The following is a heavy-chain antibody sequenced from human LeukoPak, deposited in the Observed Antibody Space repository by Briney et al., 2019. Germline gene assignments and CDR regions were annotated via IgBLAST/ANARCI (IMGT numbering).Heavy chain of an antibody. CDR2: INPNSGGT. CDR3: ARDIRYGLMVYAIRD. CDR1: GYTFTSYA. Sequence: GASVKVSCKASGYTFTSYAMNWVRQAPGQGLEWMGWINPNSGGTNYAQKFQGRVTMTRDTSISTAYMELSRLRSDDTAVYYCARDIRYGLMVYAIRDWGQGTLVTVSS. V-gene: IGHV1-2*02. D-gene: IGHD2-8*01. J-gene: IGHJ4*02.